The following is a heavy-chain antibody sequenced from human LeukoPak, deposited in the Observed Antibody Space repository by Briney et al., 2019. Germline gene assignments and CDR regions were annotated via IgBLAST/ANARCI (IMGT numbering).Heavy chain of an antibody. CDR2: VSGSGGST. D-gene: IGHD5-18*01. Sequence: PGGSLRLSCSACGFTFSSYGMSWVRQAPGKGLEWVASVSGSGGSTYYADSVKGRFTLSRDNSKNTLYLQLNSLRAEDTAVYYCAKSGHSYGYTDYWGQGTLVSASS. CDR3: AKSGHSYGYTDY. J-gene: IGHJ4*02. V-gene: IGHV3-23*01. CDR1: GFTFSSYG.